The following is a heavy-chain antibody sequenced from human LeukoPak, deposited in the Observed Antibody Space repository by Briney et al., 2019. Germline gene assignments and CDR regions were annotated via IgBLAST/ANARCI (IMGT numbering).Heavy chain of an antibody. Sequence: GASVKVSCKASGFSFATSAVQWVRQARGQRLEWIGWIVVGINNINYAQKFRQRVTITRDMSTGTAYMELSSLRSEDTAVYYCARGRRVYYGSGSDLHYFDYWGQGTLVTVSS. CDR3: ARGRRVYYGSGSDLHYFDY. CDR2: IVVGINNI. CDR1: GFSFATSA. V-gene: IGHV1-58*01. D-gene: IGHD3-10*01. J-gene: IGHJ4*02.